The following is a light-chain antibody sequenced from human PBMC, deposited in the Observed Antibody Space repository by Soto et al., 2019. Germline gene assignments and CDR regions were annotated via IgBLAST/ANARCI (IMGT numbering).Light chain of an antibody. CDR1: ASNIGKNT. V-gene: IGLV1-44*01. Sequence: QSVLTQPPSWTGIPGQRVTISCSGGASNIGKNTVHWFQQLPGTAPKLLIYTDTQRPSGVPDRFSGSKSGTSASLAISGLQSEDEADYYCAAWDDSLNGHVFGSGTKVTVL. CDR2: TDT. CDR3: AAWDDSLNGHV. J-gene: IGLJ1*01.